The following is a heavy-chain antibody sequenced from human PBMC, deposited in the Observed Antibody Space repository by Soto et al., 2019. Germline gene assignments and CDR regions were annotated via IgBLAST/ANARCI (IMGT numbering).Heavy chain of an antibody. V-gene: IGHV4-30-4*01. J-gene: IGHJ3*02. CDR2: IYYSGST. D-gene: IGHD2-15*01. CDR3: ARALLTVYCSGGSCYSREDAFDI. Sequence: PSETLSLTCTASGGSISSGDYYWSWIRQPPGKGLEWIGYIYYSGSTYYNPSLKSRVTISVDTSKNQFSLKLSSVTAADTAVYYCARALLTVYCSGGSCYSREDAFDIWGQGTMVTV. CDR1: GGSISSGDYY.